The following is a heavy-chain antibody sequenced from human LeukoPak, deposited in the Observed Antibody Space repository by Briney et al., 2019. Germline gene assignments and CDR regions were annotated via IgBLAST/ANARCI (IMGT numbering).Heavy chain of an antibody. J-gene: IGHJ4*02. D-gene: IGHD2-15*01. CDR2: IRSKAYGGKR. CDR3: TRGGTSAGGSCYSGY. V-gene: IGHV3-49*04. CDR1: GLTFGDYA. Sequence: GGSLRLSCTASGLTFGDYAMSWVRQAPGKGLEWVGFIRSKAYGGKREYAASVKGRFTISRDDSKSIAYLQMNSLKTEDTAVYYCTRGGTSAGGSCYSGYWGQGTLVTVSS.